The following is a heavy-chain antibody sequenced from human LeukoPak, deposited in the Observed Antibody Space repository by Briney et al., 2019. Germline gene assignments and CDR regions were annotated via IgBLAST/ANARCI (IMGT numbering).Heavy chain of an antibody. CDR2: MNPNSGNT. D-gene: IGHD3-3*01. V-gene: IGHV1-8*03. J-gene: IGHJ5*02. Sequence: GASVKVSCKASGYTFTSYDINWVRQATGQGLEWMGWMNPNSGNTGYAQKFQGRVTITRNTSISTAYMELSSLRSEDTAVYYCARGGYDFWSGYYTFWFDPWGQGTLVTVSS. CDR3: ARGGYDFWSGYYTFWFDP. CDR1: GYTFTSYD.